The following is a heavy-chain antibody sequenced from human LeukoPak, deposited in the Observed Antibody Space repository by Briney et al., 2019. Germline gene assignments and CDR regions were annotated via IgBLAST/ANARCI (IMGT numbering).Heavy chain of an antibody. D-gene: IGHD3-22*01. V-gene: IGHV4-31*03. J-gene: IGHJ3*02. CDR2: IYYSGST. CDR1: GGSISSGGYY. Sequence: PSETLSLTCTVSGGSISSGGYYWSWIRQHPGKGLEWIGYIYYSGSTYYNPSLKSRVTISVDTSKNQFSLKLSSVTAADTAVYYCASYPYYYDSSGPDAFDIWGQGTMVTVSS. CDR3: ASYPYYYDSSGPDAFDI.